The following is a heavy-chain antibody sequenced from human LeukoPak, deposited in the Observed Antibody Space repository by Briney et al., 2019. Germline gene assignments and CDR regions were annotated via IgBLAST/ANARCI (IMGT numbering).Heavy chain of an antibody. D-gene: IGHD3-22*01. CDR2: ISGSGGGT. V-gene: IGHV3-23*01. Sequence: PGGTLRLSCAASGFTFSSYGMSWVRQSPGKGRGWVSAISGSGGGTYYADSVKGRFTISRDNAENSLYRQMNSLRAKDTAVYYCARDHHPRLYDSQARDTFDIWGQGTMVTVSS. CDR1: GFTFSSYG. J-gene: IGHJ3*02. CDR3: ARDHHPRLYDSQARDTFDI.